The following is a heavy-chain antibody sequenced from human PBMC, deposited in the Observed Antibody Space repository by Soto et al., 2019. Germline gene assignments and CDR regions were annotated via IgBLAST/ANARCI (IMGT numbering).Heavy chain of an antibody. CDR1: GYTFTSYY. V-gene: IGHV1-46*01. CDR2: INPSGGST. D-gene: IGHD2-21*01. Sequence: QVQLVQSGAEVKKPGASVKVSCKASGYTFTSYYMHWVRQAPGQGLEWMGIINPSGGSTSYAQKFKGRVTMPRDTSTIPGTMEPSSRRSEDTAVYYCARAITGGDYYGMAVWGQGTTVPVSS. CDR3: ARAITGGDYYGMAV. J-gene: IGHJ6*02.